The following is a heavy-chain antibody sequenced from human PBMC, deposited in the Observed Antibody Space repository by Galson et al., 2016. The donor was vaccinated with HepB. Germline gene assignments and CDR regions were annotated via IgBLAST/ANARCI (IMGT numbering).Heavy chain of an antibody. Sequence: SETLSLTCTVSGDSITSPYWWNWVRQPPGKGLEWIGEIYHVGNTNFNPSLASRVTLSVDKSRNRVSLKLNSVTAADTAVYFCARRLAVAVRGDFDYWGRGTLVTVSS. V-gene: IGHV4-4*02. D-gene: IGHD6-19*01. CDR2: IYHVGNT. J-gene: IGHJ4*02. CDR3: ARRLAVAVRGDFDY. CDR1: GDSITSPYW.